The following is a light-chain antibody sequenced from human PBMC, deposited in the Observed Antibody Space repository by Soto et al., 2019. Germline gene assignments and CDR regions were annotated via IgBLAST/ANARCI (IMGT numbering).Light chain of an antibody. CDR1: SSDVGSYNL. CDR3: CSYEGSGTFV. V-gene: IGLV2-23*03. Sequence: QSALTQHASVSGSPGQSITISCTGSSSDVGSYNLVSWYQQHPGKAPKLMIYEGSKRPSGVSNRFSGSKSGNAASLTISGLQAEDEADYYCCSYEGSGTFVFGTGTKVTVL. J-gene: IGLJ1*01. CDR2: EGS.